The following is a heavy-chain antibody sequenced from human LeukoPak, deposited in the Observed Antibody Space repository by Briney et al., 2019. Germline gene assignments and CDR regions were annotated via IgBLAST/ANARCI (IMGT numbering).Heavy chain of an antibody. Sequence: GGSLRLSCVASGFTFSGYSMNWVRQAPGKGLEWVSSISSTSYIYYADSVKGRFTISRDNSRNSLYLQMNSLRAEDTAVYYCARVSGSRGCFDYWGQGTLVTVSS. CDR1: GFTFSGYS. V-gene: IGHV3-21*06. CDR3: ARVSGSRGCFDY. CDR2: ISSTSYI. J-gene: IGHJ4*02. D-gene: IGHD2-15*01.